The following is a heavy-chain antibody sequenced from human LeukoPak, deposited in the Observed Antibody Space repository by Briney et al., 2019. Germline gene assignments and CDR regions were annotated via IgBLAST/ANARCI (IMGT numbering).Heavy chain of an antibody. Sequence: SGGSLRLSCAASGFTFSSYAMHWVRQAPGKGLEYVSAISSNGGSTYYANSVKGRFTISRDNSKNTLYLQMGSLRAEDMAVYYCAIGFGYCSSTSCSTPFGYWGQGTLVTVSS. J-gene: IGHJ4*02. D-gene: IGHD2-2*01. V-gene: IGHV3-64*01. CDR3: AIGFGYCSSTSCSTPFGY. CDR1: GFTFSSYA. CDR2: ISSNGGST.